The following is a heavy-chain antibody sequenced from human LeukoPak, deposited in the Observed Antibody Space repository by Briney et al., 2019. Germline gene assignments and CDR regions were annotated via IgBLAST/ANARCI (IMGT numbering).Heavy chain of an antibody. CDR2: INHSEST. Sequence: SETLSLTCAVYGGSFSSYYWSWIRQPPGKGLEWIGEINHSESTNYNPSLKSRVTISVDTSKNQFSLKLSSVTAADTAVYYCARGPTKSRDSSSWYLNYWGQGTLVTVSS. D-gene: IGHD6-13*01. CDR3: ARGPTKSRDSSSWYLNY. V-gene: IGHV4-34*01. J-gene: IGHJ4*02. CDR1: GGSFSSYY.